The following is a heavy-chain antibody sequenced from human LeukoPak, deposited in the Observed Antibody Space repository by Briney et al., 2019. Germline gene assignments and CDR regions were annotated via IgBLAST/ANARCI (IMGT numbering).Heavy chain of an antibody. CDR3: AKERDTAMVTIDY. V-gene: IGHV3-30*02. Sequence: PWGSLTLSCAASGFTFSSYGMHWVRQAPGKGLEWVAFIRYDGSNKYYADSVKGRFTISRDNSKNTLYLQMNSLRAEDTAVYYCAKERDTAMVTIDYWGQGTLVTVSS. J-gene: IGHJ4*02. CDR1: GFTFSSYG. CDR2: IRYDGSNK. D-gene: IGHD5-18*01.